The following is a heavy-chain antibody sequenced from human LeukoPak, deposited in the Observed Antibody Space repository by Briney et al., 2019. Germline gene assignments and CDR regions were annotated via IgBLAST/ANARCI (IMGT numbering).Heavy chain of an antibody. CDR3: VRGLYDREGDALDL. D-gene: IGHD3-10*02. CDR2: ISTSGSNI. J-gene: IGHJ3*01. V-gene: IGHV3-48*03. Sequence: QAGRSLTLSWAPSGFTFSTHETQWVRHAPGKWLEWVSYISTSGSNIFYADSVQGRFTISRDTAKNSLFLQMNSLRAEDTAVYYCVRGLYDREGDALDLWGKGTMVAVS. CDR1: GFTFSTHE.